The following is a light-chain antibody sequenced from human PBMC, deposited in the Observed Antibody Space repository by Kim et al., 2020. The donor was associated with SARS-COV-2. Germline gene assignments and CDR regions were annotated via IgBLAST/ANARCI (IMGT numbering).Light chain of an antibody. CDR2: GAT. V-gene: IGKV3D-7*01. CDR1: QSVSSSY. Sequence: PGERVTHSCRASQSVSSSYLTWYQQNPGQAPRLLIYGATTRATGIPARFRGSGSGTDFTLTISSLQPEDFAVYYCQQDYNLPTFGQGTKVDIK. CDR3: QQDYNLPT. J-gene: IGKJ1*01.